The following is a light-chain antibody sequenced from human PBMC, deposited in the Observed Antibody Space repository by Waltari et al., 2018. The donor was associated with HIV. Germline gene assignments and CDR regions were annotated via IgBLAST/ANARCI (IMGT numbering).Light chain of an antibody. Sequence: QSALTQPASVSGSPGQSITISCTGTSSDVGSYNLVSWYQQHPGKAPKLMIYEVTKPPSGVSKRFTVSKSGNTASLTTSGLEADDEGDYHCCSYAGTSILVFGGGTKLTVL. CDR1: SSDVGSYNL. V-gene: IGLV2-23*02. J-gene: IGLJ3*02. CDR2: EVT. CDR3: CSYAGTSILV.